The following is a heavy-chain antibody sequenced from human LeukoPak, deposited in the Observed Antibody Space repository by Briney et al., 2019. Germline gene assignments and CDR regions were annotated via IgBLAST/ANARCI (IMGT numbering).Heavy chain of an antibody. Sequence: PGRSLRLSCAASGFTFSSYGMHWVRQAPGKGLEWVAVISYDGSNKYYADSVKGRFTISRDNSKNTLYLQMNSLRAEDTAVHYCVRAHHPGGWFDPWGQGTLVTVSS. CDR2: ISYDGSNK. V-gene: IGHV3-30*03. J-gene: IGHJ5*02. CDR1: GFTFSSYG. D-gene: IGHD3-10*01. CDR3: VRAHHPGGWFDP.